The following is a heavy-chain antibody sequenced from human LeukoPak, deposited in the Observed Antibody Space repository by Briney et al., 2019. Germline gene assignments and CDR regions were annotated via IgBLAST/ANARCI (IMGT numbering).Heavy chain of an antibody. CDR2: INPNSGGT. CDR3: ASYGSDFDWLSTHYYYYYMDV. V-gene: IGHV1-2*02. D-gene: IGHD3-9*01. CDR1: GYTFTGYY. J-gene: IGHJ6*03. Sequence: ASVKVSCKASGYTFTGYYMHWVRQAPGQGLEWMGWINPNSGGTNYAQKFQGRVTMTRDTSISTAYMELSSLRSEDTAVYYCASYGSDFDWLSTHYYYYYMDVWGKGTTVTVSS.